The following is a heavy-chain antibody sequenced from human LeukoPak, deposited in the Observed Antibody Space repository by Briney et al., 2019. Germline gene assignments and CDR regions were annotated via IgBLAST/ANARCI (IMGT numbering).Heavy chain of an antibody. V-gene: IGHV1-69*05. CDR1: GGTFSSYA. CDR2: IIPIFGTA. CDR3: ARHYYDYVWGSYRYLAEIDY. D-gene: IGHD3-16*02. Sequence: SVKVSCKASGGTFSSYAISWVRQAPGQGLEWMGGIIPIFGTANYAQKLQGRVTMTTDTSTSTAYMELRSLRSDDTAVYYCARHYYDYVWGSYRYLAEIDYWGQGTLVTVSS. J-gene: IGHJ4*02.